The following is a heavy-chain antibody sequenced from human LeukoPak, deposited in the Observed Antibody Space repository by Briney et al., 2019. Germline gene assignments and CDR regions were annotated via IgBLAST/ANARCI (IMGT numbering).Heavy chain of an antibody. J-gene: IGHJ4*02. Sequence: GGSLRLSCAASGFIFSSYSMSWVRQAPGKGLEWVSAISGSGGSTYYADSVKGRFTISRDNSKNTLYLQMNSLRAEDTAVYYCAKPPFGSSSWYYFDYWGQGTLVTVSS. CDR1: GFIFSSYS. CDR3: AKPPFGSSSWYYFDY. D-gene: IGHD6-13*01. CDR2: ISGSGGST. V-gene: IGHV3-23*01.